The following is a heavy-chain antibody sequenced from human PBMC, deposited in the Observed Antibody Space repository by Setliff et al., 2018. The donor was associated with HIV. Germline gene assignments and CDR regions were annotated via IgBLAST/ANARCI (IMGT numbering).Heavy chain of an antibody. V-gene: IGHV1-2*02. CDR1: GYRFTDFY. CDR3: AREIGDYYDSSGYYPPTDYYYGMDV. Sequence: ASVKVSCKTFGYRFTDFYVNWVRQAPGQGLEWMGWINPKSGATKNAQKFQGRVTMTTDTSTSTAYMELRSLRSDDTAVYYCAREIGDYYDSSGYYPPTDYYYGMDVWGQGTTVTVSS. D-gene: IGHD3-22*01. J-gene: IGHJ6*02. CDR2: INPKSGAT.